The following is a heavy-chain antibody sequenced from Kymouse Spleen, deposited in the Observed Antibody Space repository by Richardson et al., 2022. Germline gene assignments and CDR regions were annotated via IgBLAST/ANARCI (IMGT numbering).Heavy chain of an antibody. CDR3: ARDYYGSGSYFSYYYYYYGMDV. CDR1: GGSISSGGYY. Sequence: QVQLQESGPGLVKPSQTLSLTCTVSGGSISSGGYYWSWIRQHPGKGLEWIGYIYYSGSTYYNPSLKSRVTISVDTSKNQFSLKLSSVTAADTAVYYCARDYYGSGSYFSYYYYYYGMDVWGQGTTVTVSS. V-gene: IGHV4-31*03. CDR2: IYYSGST. J-gene: IGHJ6*02. D-gene: IGHD3-10*01.